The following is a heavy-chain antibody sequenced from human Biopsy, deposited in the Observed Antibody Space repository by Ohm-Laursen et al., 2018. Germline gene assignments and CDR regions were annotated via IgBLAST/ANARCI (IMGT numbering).Heavy chain of an antibody. D-gene: IGHD3-3*01. CDR3: AREDEGLLRALDL. Sequence: GTLSLTCSVSGASMTGYFWTWVRQPAGKGLEWIGYFYTIGDTTYNPSLESRVTMSLETSENQFSLKMTSLTAADTAVYFCAREDEGLLRALDLWGQGTMVTVSS. J-gene: IGHJ3*01. V-gene: IGHV4-4*07. CDR1: GASMTGYF. CDR2: FYTIGDT.